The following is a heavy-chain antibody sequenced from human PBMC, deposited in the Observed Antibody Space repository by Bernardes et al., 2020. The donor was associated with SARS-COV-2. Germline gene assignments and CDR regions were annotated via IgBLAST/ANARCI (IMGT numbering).Heavy chain of an antibody. CDR2: ISSSSSYI. J-gene: IGHJ5*02. CDR1: GFTFSSYS. Sequence: GGSLRLSCAASGFTFSSYSMNWVRRQAPGKGLEWVSSISSSSSYIYYADSVKGRFTISRDNAKNSLYLQMNSLRAEDTAVYYFARGYYDTPRNNWFDPWGQGTLVTVSS. V-gene: IGHV3-21*01. D-gene: IGHD3-22*01. CDR3: ARGYYDTPRNNWFDP.